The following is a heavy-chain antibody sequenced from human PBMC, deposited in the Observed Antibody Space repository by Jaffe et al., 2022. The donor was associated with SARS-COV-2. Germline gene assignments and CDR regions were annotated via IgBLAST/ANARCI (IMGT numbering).Heavy chain of an antibody. CDR3: ARDRGSKVVNGMDV. CDR1: GFTFSSYE. J-gene: IGHJ6*02. Sequence: EVQLVESGGGLVQPGGSLRLSCAASGFTFSSYEMNWVRQAPGKGLEWVSYISSSGSTIYYADSVKGRFTISRDNAKNSLYLQMNSLRAEDTAVYYCARDRGSKVVNGMDVWGQGTTVTVSS. CDR2: ISSSGSTI. D-gene: IGHD2-15*01. V-gene: IGHV3-48*03.